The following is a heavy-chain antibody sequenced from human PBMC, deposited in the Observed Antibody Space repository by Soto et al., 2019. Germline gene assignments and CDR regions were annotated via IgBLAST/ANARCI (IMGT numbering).Heavy chain of an antibody. Sequence: GASVKVSCKASGYTFTSYGISWVRQAPGQGLEWMGWISAYNGNTNYAQKLQGRVTMTTDTSTSTAYMELRSLRSDDTAVYYCARDGSYSLFSLRFDYWGQGTLVTVSS. CDR2: ISAYNGNT. CDR1: GYTFTSYG. D-gene: IGHD1-26*01. CDR3: ARDGSYSLFSLRFDY. V-gene: IGHV1-18*04. J-gene: IGHJ4*02.